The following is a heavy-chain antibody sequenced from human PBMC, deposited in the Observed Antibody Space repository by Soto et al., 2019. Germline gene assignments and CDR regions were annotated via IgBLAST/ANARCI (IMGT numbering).Heavy chain of an antibody. J-gene: IGHJ4*02. D-gene: IGHD3-10*01. CDR2: IYSTGTT. V-gene: IGHV3-53*01. CDR3: AKDGRGSVSHYTSFGY. Sequence: EVQLVESGGGLIQPGGSLKLSCAASGFTVGNNYMSWVRQAPGKGLEWVSLIYSTGTTKYADSVKGRFTVSRDNAKNTLYLQMTSLRAENTAVYYCAKDGRGSVSHYTSFGYWGQGTLVTVSS. CDR1: GFTVGNNY.